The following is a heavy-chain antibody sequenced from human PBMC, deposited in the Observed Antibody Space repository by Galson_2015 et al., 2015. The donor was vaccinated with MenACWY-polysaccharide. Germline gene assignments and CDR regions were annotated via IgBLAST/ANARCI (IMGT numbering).Heavy chain of an antibody. Sequence: SLRLSCAASRFRFGDYNMHWVRQAPGKGLEWASLISSSASYIYYADSVKGRFTISSDNAKNSLYLQMNSLRAEDTAIYYCARDTGGSDYWGQGTLVTVSS. J-gene: IGHJ4*02. CDR3: ARDTGGSDY. CDR1: RFRFGDYN. V-gene: IGHV3-21*01. CDR2: ISSSASYI. D-gene: IGHD3-16*01.